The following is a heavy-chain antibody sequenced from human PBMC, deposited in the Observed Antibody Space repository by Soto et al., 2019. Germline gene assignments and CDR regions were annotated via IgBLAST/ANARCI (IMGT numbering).Heavy chain of an antibody. D-gene: IGHD5-18*01. CDR1: GGSFSGYY. J-gene: IGHJ2*01. CDR2: INHSGST. Sequence: QVQLQQWGAGLLKPSETLSLTCAVYGGSFSGYYWSWIRQPPGKGLEWIGEINHSGSTNYNPSLKSRVTISVDTSKNQFSLKLSSVTAADTAVYYCARGNHPREDTAMVLTSNYWYFDLWGRGTLVTVSS. V-gene: IGHV4-34*01. CDR3: ARGNHPREDTAMVLTSNYWYFDL.